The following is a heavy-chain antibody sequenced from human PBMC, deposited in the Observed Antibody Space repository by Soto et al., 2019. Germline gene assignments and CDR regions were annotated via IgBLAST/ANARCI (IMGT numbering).Heavy chain of an antibody. Sequence: ASVTVCCKASGYTFTSYGISWVRQAPEQGLEWMGWISAYNGNTNYAQKLQGRVTMTTDTSTSTAYMELRSLRSDDTAVYYCARVQYCTNGVCRSPFDYWGQGTLVTVSS. J-gene: IGHJ4*02. CDR1: GYTFTSYG. D-gene: IGHD2-8*01. V-gene: IGHV1-18*01. CDR2: ISAYNGNT. CDR3: ARVQYCTNGVCRSPFDY.